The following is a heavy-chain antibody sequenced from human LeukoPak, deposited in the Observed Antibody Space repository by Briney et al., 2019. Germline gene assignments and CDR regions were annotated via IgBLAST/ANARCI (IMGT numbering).Heavy chain of an antibody. CDR2: IIPIFGTA. V-gene: IGHV1-69*01. Sequence: EASVKVSCKASGGTFSSYAISWVRQAPGQGLEWMGGIIPIFGTANYAQKFQGRVTITADESTSTAYMELSSLRSEDTAVYYCARDVVGCQYYFDYWGQGTLVTVSS. CDR3: ARDVVGCQYYFDY. D-gene: IGHD2-21*01. J-gene: IGHJ4*02. CDR1: GGTFSSYA.